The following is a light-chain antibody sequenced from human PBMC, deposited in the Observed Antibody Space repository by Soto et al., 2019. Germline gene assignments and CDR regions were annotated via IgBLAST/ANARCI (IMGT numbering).Light chain of an antibody. CDR1: QSVSSY. J-gene: IGKJ1*01. CDR3: QQYASTPVT. CDR2: DAS. Sequence: EIVLTQSPATLSLSPGARAPLSCRARQSVSSYLAWYQQKPGQAPRLLIYDASNRATGIPARFSGSGSGTDFILTISRLEPEDFAVYYCQQYASTPVTFGQGTKVDI. V-gene: IGKV3-11*01.